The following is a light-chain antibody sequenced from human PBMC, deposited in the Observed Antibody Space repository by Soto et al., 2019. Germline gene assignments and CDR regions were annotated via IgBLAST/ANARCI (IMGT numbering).Light chain of an antibody. CDR1: SSDVGGYNY. V-gene: IGLV2-8*01. CDR2: EVS. J-gene: IGLJ1*01. CDR3: SSYAGSNNFV. Sequence: QLVLTQPPSASGSPGQSVTISCTGTSSDVGGYNYVSWYQQHPGKAPKLMIYEVSKRPSGVPDRFSGSKSGNTASLTVSGLQAEDEADYYCSSYAGSNNFVFGTGTKLTVL.